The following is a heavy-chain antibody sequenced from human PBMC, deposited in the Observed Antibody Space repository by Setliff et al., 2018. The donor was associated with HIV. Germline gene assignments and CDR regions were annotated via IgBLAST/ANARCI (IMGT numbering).Heavy chain of an antibody. CDR1: GYSITSDD. J-gene: IGHJ4*02. V-gene: IGHV1-8*01. D-gene: IGHD6-19*01. CDR3: ARKYTGGPLDY. Sequence: GASVKVSCKASGYSITSDDIGWVRQATGQGFEWMGWMNPNSGNTGYAQKFEGRVTMTRDTSTNTVFMELISLTFHDTAVYYCARKYTGGPLDYWGQGTLVTVSS. CDR2: MNPNSGNT.